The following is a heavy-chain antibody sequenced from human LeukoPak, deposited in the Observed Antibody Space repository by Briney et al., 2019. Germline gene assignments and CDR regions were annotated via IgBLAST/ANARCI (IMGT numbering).Heavy chain of an antibody. J-gene: IGHJ4*02. CDR2: ISVSVDST. D-gene: IGHD6-13*01. CDR3: ARGSKTAGTIYSFDY. Sequence: PGGSLRLSCAASGFTFSIYGMSWVRQAPGKGLEWVSGISVSVDSTYYADSVKGRFTISRDNSKNTVYLQMNSLRAEDTAVYYCARGSKTAGTIYSFDYWGQGTLVTVSS. CDR1: GFTFSIYG. V-gene: IGHV3-23*01.